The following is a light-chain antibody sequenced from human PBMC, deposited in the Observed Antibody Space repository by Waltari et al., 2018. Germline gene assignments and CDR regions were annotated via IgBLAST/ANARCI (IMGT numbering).Light chain of an antibody. CDR1: SGHSSNV. CDR3: QTWGTGIWV. V-gene: IGLV4-69*01. CDR2: VNSDGSH. Sequence: QLVLTQSPSASASLGASVKITCNLSSGHSSNVLAWPQQQPGKGPRYLMKVNSDGSHSKGDGIPDRFSGASSGAERYLTISSLQSDDEADYYCQTWGTGIWVFGGGTRLTVL. J-gene: IGLJ3*02.